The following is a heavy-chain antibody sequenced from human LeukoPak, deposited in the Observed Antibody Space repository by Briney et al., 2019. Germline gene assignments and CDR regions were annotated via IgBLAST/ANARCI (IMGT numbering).Heavy chain of an antibody. CDR1: GFTFGEYA. Sequence: PGGSLRLSCTTSGFTFGEYAMSWFRQAPGKGLDLVGFIRSEAYGGTTEYAASVKGRFTISRDDSESLAYLQMTSLKIEDTAVYYCTKGWGDYWGRGTLVTVS. CDR2: IRSEAYGGTT. D-gene: IGHD6-19*01. J-gene: IGHJ4*02. V-gene: IGHV3-49*03. CDR3: TKGWGDY.